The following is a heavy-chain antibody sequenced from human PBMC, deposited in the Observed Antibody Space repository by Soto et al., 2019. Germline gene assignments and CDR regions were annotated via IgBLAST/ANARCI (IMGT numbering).Heavy chain of an antibody. CDR3: ARSQGSSTSLEIYYYYYYGMDV. Sequence: QVQLVQSGAEVKKPGSSVKVSCKASGGTFSSYAISWVRQAPGQGLEWMGGIIPISDTTNYAQKFQGRVPITAYESTSTAYMELSSLRSEDTAVYYCARSQGSSTSLEIYYYYYYGMDVWGQGTTVTVSS. J-gene: IGHJ6*02. CDR2: IIPISDTT. V-gene: IGHV1-69*01. CDR1: GGTFSSYA. D-gene: IGHD2-2*01.